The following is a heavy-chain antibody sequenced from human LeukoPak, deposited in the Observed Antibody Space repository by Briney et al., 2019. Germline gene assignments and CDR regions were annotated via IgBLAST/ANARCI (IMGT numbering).Heavy chain of an antibody. CDR3: ARDYYDSSGYLPGSHDAFDI. CDR1: GFTFNTYS. D-gene: IGHD3-22*01. J-gene: IGHJ3*02. Sequence: GGSLRLSCAASGFTFNTYSMNWVRQAPGKGLEWVSSISSSSKYIYYADSVKGRFTISRDNAKNSLYLQMNSLRAEDTAVYYCARDYYDSSGYLPGSHDAFDIWGQGTMVTVSS. CDR2: ISSSSKYI. V-gene: IGHV3-21*01.